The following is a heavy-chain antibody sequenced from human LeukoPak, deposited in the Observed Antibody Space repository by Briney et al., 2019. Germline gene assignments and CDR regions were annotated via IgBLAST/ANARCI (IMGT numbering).Heavy chain of an antibody. Sequence: GGSLRLSCAASGFTFSSYAMSWVRQAPGKGLEWVSAISGSGGSTYYADSVKGRFTISRDNSKNTLYLQMNSLRAEDTAVYYRARRPYYYDSSGLLVYFDYWGQGTLVTVSS. CDR1: GFTFSSYA. CDR2: ISGSGGST. D-gene: IGHD3-22*01. J-gene: IGHJ4*02. V-gene: IGHV3-23*01. CDR3: ARRPYYYDSSGLLVYFDY.